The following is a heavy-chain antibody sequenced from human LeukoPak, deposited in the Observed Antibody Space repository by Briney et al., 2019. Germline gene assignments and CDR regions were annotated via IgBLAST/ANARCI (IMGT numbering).Heavy chain of an antibody. D-gene: IGHD1-26*01. J-gene: IGHJ4*02. CDR3: ARGARGSYSY. CDR2: INHSGSA. V-gene: IGHV4-34*01. Sequence: SETLSLTCAVYGGPFSGYYWSWIRQPPGKGLEWIGEINHSGSANYNPSLKSRVTISVDTSKNQFSLKLSSVTAADTAVYYCARGARGSYSYWGQGTLVTVSS. CDR1: GGPFSGYY.